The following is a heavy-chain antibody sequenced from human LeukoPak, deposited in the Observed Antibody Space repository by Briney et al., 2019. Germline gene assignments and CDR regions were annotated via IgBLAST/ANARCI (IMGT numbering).Heavy chain of an antibody. CDR1: GFTFSNAW. CDR3: TTDRAGDAFDI. CDR2: IKSKTDGGTT. Sequence: PGGSLRLSCAASGFTFSNAWMSWVRQAPGKGLEWVDRIKSKTDGGTTDYAAPVKGRFTISRDDSKNTLYLQMNSLKTEDTAVYYCTTDRAGDAFDIWGQGTMVTVSS. V-gene: IGHV3-15*01. J-gene: IGHJ3*02.